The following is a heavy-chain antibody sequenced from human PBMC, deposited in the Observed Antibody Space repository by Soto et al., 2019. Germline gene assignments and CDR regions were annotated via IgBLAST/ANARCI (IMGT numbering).Heavy chain of an antibody. CDR3: ARDTLGVRVVIPRANYGMDV. J-gene: IGHJ6*02. D-gene: IGHD3-3*01. Sequence: ASVKVSCKASGYTFTSYAMHWVRQAPGQRLEWMGWINAGNGNTKYSQKFQGRVTITRDTSASTAYMELSSLRSEDTAVYYCARDTLGVRVVIPRANYGMDVWGQGTTVTVSS. V-gene: IGHV1-3*01. CDR1: GYTFTSYA. CDR2: INAGNGNT.